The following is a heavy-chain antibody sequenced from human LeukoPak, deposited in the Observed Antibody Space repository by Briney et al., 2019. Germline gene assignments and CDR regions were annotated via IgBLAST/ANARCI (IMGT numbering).Heavy chain of an antibody. J-gene: IGHJ4*02. D-gene: IGHD3/OR15-3a*01. CDR3: ARRGYEFSDLDN. V-gene: IGHV1-2*02. CDR1: GYTFTSYY. CDR2: INPNNGDT. Sequence: GASVKVSCKASGYTFTSYYMHWVRQAPGQGLEWMGWINPNNGDTNFAQKFQGRVAMTRDTSMNTVYMELSSLRSDDTAVYYCARRGYEFSDLDNWGQGTLVTVSS.